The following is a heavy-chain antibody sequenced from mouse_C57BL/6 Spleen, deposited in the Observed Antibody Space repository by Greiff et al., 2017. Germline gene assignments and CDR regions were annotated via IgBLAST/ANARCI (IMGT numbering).Heavy chain of an antibody. CDR1: GYAFSSSW. D-gene: IGHD2-3*01. CDR3: ASYDPDY. V-gene: IGHV14-2*01. Sequence: VQLQQSGPELVKPGASVKISCKASGYAFSSSWMNWVKQRTEQGLEWIGRIDPEDGETKYAPKFQGKATITADTSSNTAYLQLSSLTSEDTAVYYCASYDPDYWGQGTTLTVSS. CDR2: IDPEDGET. J-gene: IGHJ2*01.